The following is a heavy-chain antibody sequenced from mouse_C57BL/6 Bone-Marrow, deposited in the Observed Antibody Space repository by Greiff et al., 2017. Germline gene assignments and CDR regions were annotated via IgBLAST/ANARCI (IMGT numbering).Heavy chain of an antibody. V-gene: IGHV1-69*01. CDR1: GYTFTSYW. Sequence: QVQLQQPGAELVMPGASVKLSCKASGYTFTSYWMHWVKQRPGQGLEWIGEIDPSDSYTNSNQKFKGKSTLTVDKSSSTAYMQLSSLTSEDSAVYYCARSDYGSSPAWFAYWGQGTLVTVSA. CDR2: IDPSDSYT. J-gene: IGHJ3*01. D-gene: IGHD1-1*01. CDR3: ARSDYGSSPAWFAY.